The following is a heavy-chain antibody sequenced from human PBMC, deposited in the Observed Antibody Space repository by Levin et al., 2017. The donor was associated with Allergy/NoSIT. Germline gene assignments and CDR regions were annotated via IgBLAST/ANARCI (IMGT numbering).Heavy chain of an antibody. J-gene: IGHJ5*02. CDR3: ATRSYDFWSGYRNWFDP. Sequence: SETLSLTCTVSGGSISSSSYYWGWIRQPPGKGLEWIGSIYYSGSTYYNPSLKSRVTISVDTSKNQFSLKLSSVTAADTAVYYCATRSYDFWSGYRNWFDPWGQGTLVTVSS. D-gene: IGHD3-3*01. CDR2: IYYSGST. CDR1: GGSISSSSYY. V-gene: IGHV4-39*07.